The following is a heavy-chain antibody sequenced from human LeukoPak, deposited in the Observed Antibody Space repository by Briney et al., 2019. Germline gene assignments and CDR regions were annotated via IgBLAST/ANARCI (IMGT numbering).Heavy chain of an antibody. CDR3: ARDPRVVGASRYGMDV. J-gene: IGHJ6*02. CDR2: ISYDGRKK. D-gene: IGHD1-26*01. Sequence: GGSLRLSCAASGITMSSYAMHWVRQAPGKGLEWVAVISYDGRKKYYADSVKGRFTISRDNPKNTLYLQMNSLRAEDTAVYYCARDPRVVGASRYGMDVWGQGATVSVSS. V-gene: IGHV3-30*04. CDR1: GITMSSYA.